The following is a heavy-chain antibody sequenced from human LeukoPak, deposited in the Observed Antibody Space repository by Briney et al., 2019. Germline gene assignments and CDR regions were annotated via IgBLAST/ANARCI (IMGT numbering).Heavy chain of an antibody. CDR1: GYTFTGYY. CDR3: ARDIPRGGYCSGGSCYLGAFDI. D-gene: IGHD2-15*01. Sequence: ASVKVSCTASGYTFTGYYMHWVRQAPGQGLEWMGWINPNSGGTNYAQKFQGRVTMTRDTSISTAYMELSRLRSDDTAVYYCARDIPRGGYCSGGSCYLGAFDIWGQGTMVTVSS. CDR2: INPNSGGT. V-gene: IGHV1-2*02. J-gene: IGHJ3*02.